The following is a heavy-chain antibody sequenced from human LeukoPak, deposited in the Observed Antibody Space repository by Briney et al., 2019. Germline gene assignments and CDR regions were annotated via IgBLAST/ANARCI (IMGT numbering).Heavy chain of an antibody. J-gene: IGHJ4*02. CDR3: AREGRYSSSWQIDY. CDR2: IYYSGST. Sequence: SETLSLTCTVSGGSISSGGYYWSWIRQHPGKGLEWIGYIYYSGSTYYNPSLKSRVTISVDTSKNQFSLKLGSVTAADTAVYYCAREGRYSSSWQIDYWGQGTLVTVSS. CDR1: GGSISSGGYY. V-gene: IGHV4-31*03. D-gene: IGHD6-13*01.